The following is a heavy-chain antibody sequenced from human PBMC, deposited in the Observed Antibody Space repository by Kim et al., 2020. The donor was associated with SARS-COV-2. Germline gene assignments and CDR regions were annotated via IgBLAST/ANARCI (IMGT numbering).Heavy chain of an antibody. CDR1: GGSIRDYY. CDR3: ARAGFSYGQLRDN. Sequence: SETLSLTCTVSGGSIRDYYWSWIRQPPGKGLEWIGSIYHSGSTNYNPSLTSRVIISVDTSKNQFSLKLTSVIAADTAVYYCARAGFSYGQLRDNWGQGTLGTLSS. CDR2: IYHSGST. D-gene: IGHD5-18*01. V-gene: IGHV4-59*13. J-gene: IGHJ4*02.